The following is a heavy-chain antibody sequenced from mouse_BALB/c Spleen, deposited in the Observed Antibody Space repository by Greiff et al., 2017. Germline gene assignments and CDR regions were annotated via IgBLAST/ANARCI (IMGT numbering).Heavy chain of an antibody. J-gene: IGHJ3*01. D-gene: IGHD1-1*02. Sequence: EVKVVESGAELVRPGALVKLSCKASGFNIKDYYMHWVKQRPEQGLEWIGWIDPENGNTIYDPKFQGKASITADTSSNTAYLQLSSLTSEDTAVYYCGGGYGPAWFAYWGQGTLVTVSA. CDR2: IDPENGNT. V-gene: IGHV14-1*02. CDR1: GFNIKDYY. CDR3: GGGYGPAWFAY.